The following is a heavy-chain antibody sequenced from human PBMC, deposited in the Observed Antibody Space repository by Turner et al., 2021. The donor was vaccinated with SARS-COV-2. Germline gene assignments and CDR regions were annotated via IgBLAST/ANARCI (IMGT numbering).Heavy chain of an antibody. Sequence: EVQLLESGGGLVRQGGSLGLSGVASGLTFSTYGVSWVRQAPGKGLEWVSGMDGSDSRTYYVDSVRGRFTISRDNSKNTLFLQMDNLRAEDTAVYHCAMDSGWTHEYWGQGTLVTVSS. CDR1: GLTFSTYG. CDR2: MDGSDSRT. J-gene: IGHJ4*02. D-gene: IGHD5-18*01. V-gene: IGHV3-23*05. CDR3: AMDSGWTHEY.